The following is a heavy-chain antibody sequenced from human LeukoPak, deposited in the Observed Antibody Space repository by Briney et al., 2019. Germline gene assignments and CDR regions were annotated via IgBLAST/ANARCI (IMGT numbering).Heavy chain of an antibody. CDR2: ISSSSSTI. V-gene: IGHV3-48*01. CDR1: GFTFSSYS. CDR3: ARVDSSGHKITADAFDI. Sequence: GGSLRLSCAASGFTFSSYSMNWVRQAPGKGLEWVSYISSSSSTIYYADSVKGRFTISRDNAKNSLYLQMNSLRAEDTAVYYCARVDSSGHKITADAFDIWGQGTMVTVSS. J-gene: IGHJ3*02. D-gene: IGHD3-22*01.